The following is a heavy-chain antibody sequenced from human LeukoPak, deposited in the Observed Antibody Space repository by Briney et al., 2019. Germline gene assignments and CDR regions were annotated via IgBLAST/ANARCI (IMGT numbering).Heavy chain of an antibody. D-gene: IGHD1-26*01. CDR1: GFTLSDYY. CDR2: ISSSGSTI. Sequence: GGSLRLSCAASGFTLSDYYMSWIRQAPGKGLEWVSYISSSGSTIYYADSVKGRFTISRDNSKNTLYLQMNRLRAEDTAVYYCAKDHLPLVGATLDFDYWGQGTLVTVSS. J-gene: IGHJ4*02. V-gene: IGHV3-11*04. CDR3: AKDHLPLVGATLDFDY.